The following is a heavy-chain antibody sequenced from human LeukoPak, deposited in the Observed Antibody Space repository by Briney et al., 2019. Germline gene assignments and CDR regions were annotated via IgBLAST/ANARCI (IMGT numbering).Heavy chain of an antibody. J-gene: IGHJ4*02. D-gene: IGHD3-9*01. Sequence: SETPSLTCAVYGGSFSGYYWSWIRQPPGKGLEWIGEINHSGSTNYNPSLKSRVTISVDTSKNQFSLKLSSVTAADTAVYYCARTGEIRYFDWLPPRYYFDYWGQGTLVTVSS. CDR3: ARTGEIRYFDWLPPRYYFDY. V-gene: IGHV4-34*01. CDR2: INHSGST. CDR1: GGSFSGYY.